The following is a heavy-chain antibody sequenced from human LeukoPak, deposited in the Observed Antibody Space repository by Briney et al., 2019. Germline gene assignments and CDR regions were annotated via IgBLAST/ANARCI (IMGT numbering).Heavy chain of an antibody. CDR3: ARVDVGSSSWEALDY. Sequence: PSETLSLTCAVYGGSFSGYYWSWIRQPLGKGLEWIGEINHSGSTNYNPSLKSRVTISVDTSKNQFSLKLSSVTAADTAVYYCARVDVGSSSWEALDYWGQGTLVTVSS. D-gene: IGHD6-13*01. CDR2: INHSGST. V-gene: IGHV4-34*01. CDR1: GGSFSGYY. J-gene: IGHJ4*02.